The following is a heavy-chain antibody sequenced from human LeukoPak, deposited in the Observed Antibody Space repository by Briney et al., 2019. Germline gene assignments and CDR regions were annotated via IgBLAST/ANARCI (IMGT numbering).Heavy chain of an antibody. D-gene: IGHD6-19*01. V-gene: IGHV1-24*01. CDR1: GYTLTELS. J-gene: IGHJ1*01. Sequence: GASVKVSCKVSGYTLTELSMHWVRQAPGKGLEWMGGFDPEDGETIYAQKFQGRVTMTEDTSTDTAYMELSSLRSEDTAVYYCATDVMAVAGLRYFQHWGQGTLVTVSS. CDR3: ATDVMAVAGLRYFQH. CDR2: FDPEDGET.